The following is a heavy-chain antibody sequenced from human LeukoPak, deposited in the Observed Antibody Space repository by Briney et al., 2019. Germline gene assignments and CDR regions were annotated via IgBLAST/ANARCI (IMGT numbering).Heavy chain of an antibody. V-gene: IGHV4-34*01. CDR3: ARHGMGNSQPGDY. Sequence: SETLSLTCAVYGGSFSGYYWSWIRQPPGKGLEWIGEINHSGSTNYNPSLKSRVTISVDTSKNQFSLKLSSVTAADTAVYYCARHGMGNSQPGDYWGQGTPVTVSS. CDR2: INHSGST. J-gene: IGHJ4*02. CDR1: GGSFSGYY. D-gene: IGHD1/OR15-1a*01.